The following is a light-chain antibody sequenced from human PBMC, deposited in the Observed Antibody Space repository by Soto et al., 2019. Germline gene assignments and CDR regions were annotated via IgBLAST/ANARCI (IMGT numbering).Light chain of an antibody. J-gene: IGKJ1*01. Sequence: EIVMTQSPATLTVSPGERATLSCRASQSVSNNVAWYQQKPGQAPRLLISGASTRAGGIPGRFSGSGSGAEFTLTISSLQSEDFAVYYCQQYSNWPQTFGQGTKVEIK. CDR3: QQYSNWPQT. CDR2: GAS. V-gene: IGKV3-15*01. CDR1: QSVSNN.